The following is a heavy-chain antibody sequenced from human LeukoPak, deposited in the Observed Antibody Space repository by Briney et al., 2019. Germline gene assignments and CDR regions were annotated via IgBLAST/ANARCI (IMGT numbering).Heavy chain of an antibody. CDR3: ARTETPTYYYYMDV. D-gene: IGHD2-15*01. J-gene: IGHJ6*03. CDR1: GYTFTDYY. CDR2: ISAYNGNT. Sequence: GASVKVSCKASGYTFTDYYIHWVRQAPGQGLEWMGWISAYNGNTNYAQKLQGRVTMTTDTSTSTAYMELRSLRSDDTAVYYCARTETPTYYYYMDVWGKGTTVTVSS. V-gene: IGHV1-18*04.